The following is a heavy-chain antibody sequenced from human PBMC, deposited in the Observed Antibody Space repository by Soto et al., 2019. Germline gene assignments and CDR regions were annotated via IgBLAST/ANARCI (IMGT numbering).Heavy chain of an antibody. CDR2: IIPIFGTA. CDR3: AGGRDSYGPYYFDH. Sequence: QVQLVQSGAEVKKPGSSVKVSCKASGGTFSSYAISWVRQAPGQGLEWMGGIIPIFGTANYVKKFQGRVKITADESTSTAYMELNSLRSEDTAVYYCAGGRDSYGPYYFDHWGQGTLVTVSS. V-gene: IGHV1-69*01. CDR1: GGTFSSYA. J-gene: IGHJ4*02. D-gene: IGHD5-18*01.